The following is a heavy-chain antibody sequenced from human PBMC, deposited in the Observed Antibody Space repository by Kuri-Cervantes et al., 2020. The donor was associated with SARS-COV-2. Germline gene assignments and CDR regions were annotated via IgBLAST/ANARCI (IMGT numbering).Heavy chain of an antibody. Sequence: SETLSLTCSVSGGSISSYYWGWIRQPPGKGLEWIGYSYSSGVTNYNPSLKSRVTISVDTSKNQLSLILSSVTAEDTAVYYCARDNVLFSGSGFDHWGQGTPVTVSS. CDR3: ARDNVLFSGSGFDH. CDR1: GGSISSYY. J-gene: IGHJ4*02. CDR2: SYSSGVT. V-gene: IGHV4-59*01. D-gene: IGHD1-26*01.